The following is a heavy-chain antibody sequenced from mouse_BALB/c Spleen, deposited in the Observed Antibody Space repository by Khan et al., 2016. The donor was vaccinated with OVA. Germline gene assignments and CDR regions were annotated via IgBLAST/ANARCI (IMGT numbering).Heavy chain of an antibody. CDR3: TGGRAY. Sequence: EVQLQESGPGLVKPSQSLSLTCTVTGYSITSDYVWNWIRQFPGNKLEWMGYISYSGSISYTPSLKSRISITRDTSKNQSYLQLSSVTTEDTATYYCTGGRAYWGQGTLVTVSA. CDR1: GYSITSDYV. J-gene: IGHJ3*01. CDR2: ISYSGSI. V-gene: IGHV3-2*02.